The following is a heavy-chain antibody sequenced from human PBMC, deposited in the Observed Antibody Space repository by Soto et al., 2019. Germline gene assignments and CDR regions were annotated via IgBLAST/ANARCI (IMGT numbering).Heavy chain of an antibody. Sequence: SGPTLVNPTRTLPLTYTFSGFSLTTIPVGWGWIRQSPGKALEWLAFAYWDDDNRSSPSLRSRLTVNKDTSKHQVVLTMTNMDPVDTATYYCAHRRHSGDRNGGYFDYWGQGTLVTV. CDR3: AHRRHSGDRNGGYFDY. CDR2: AYWDDDN. D-gene: IGHD2-15*01. V-gene: IGHV2-5*02. J-gene: IGHJ4*02. CDR1: GFSLTTIPVG.